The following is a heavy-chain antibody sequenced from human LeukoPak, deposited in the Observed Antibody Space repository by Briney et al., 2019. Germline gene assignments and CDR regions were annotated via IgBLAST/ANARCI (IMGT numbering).Heavy chain of an antibody. CDR2: IYYSGST. CDR3: ARRAGGFDY. V-gene: IGHV4-39*01. D-gene: IGHD3-16*01. CDR1: GGSISSSSYY. Sequence: PSETLSLTCTVPGGSISSSSYYWGWIRQPPGKGLEWIGSIYYSGSTYYNPSLKSRVTISVDTSKNQFSLKLSSVTAADTAVYYCARRAGGFDYWGQGTLVTVSS. J-gene: IGHJ4*02.